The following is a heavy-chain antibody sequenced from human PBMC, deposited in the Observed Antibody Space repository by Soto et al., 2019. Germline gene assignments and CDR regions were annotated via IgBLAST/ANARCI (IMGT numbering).Heavy chain of an antibody. CDR2: ITGSGGST. V-gene: IGHV3-23*01. CDR3: AKARGAMVRAAAFYFDY. J-gene: IGHJ4*02. D-gene: IGHD3-10*01. CDR1: DLSFTSYA. Sequence: WGSLILPCAAYDLSFTSYAMSWLCQAPGSGLEWVSAITGSGGSTYYADSVKGRFTISGDNSKNTLYLQMKSLRAEDTAVYYCAKARGAMVRAAAFYFDYWGQGTLVTVSS.